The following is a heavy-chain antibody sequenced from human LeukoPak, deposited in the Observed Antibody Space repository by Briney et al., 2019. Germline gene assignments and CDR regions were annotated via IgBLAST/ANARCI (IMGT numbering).Heavy chain of an antibody. D-gene: IGHD3-3*01. J-gene: IGHJ5*02. CDR1: GYTFTSYD. CDR2: MNPNSGNT. CDR3: ARRASPGYDFWSGYYGNWFDP. Sequence: ASVKVSCKASGYTFTSYDINWVRQATGQGLEWMGWMNPNSGNTGYAQKFQGRVTMTRNTSISTAYMELSSLRSEDTAVYYCARRASPGYDFWSGYYGNWFDPWGQGTLVTVSS. V-gene: IGHV1-8*01.